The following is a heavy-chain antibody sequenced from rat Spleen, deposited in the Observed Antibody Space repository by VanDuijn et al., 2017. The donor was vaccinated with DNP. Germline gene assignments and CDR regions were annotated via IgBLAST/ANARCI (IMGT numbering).Heavy chain of an antibody. CDR3: ARWTRYFDY. CDR1: GYSITSNY. Sequence: EVQLQESGSGLVKPSQSLSLACSVTGYSITSNYWGWIRKFPGNKLEYIGHISYSGSTNYNPSLRSRLSITRDTSKNHFLLHLNSVTTEDTATYYCARWTRYFDYWGQGVMVTVSS. V-gene: IGHV3-1*01. D-gene: IGHD1-7*01. J-gene: IGHJ2*01. CDR2: ISYSGST.